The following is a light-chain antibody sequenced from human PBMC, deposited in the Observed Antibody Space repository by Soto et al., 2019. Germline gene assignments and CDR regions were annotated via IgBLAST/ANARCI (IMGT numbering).Light chain of an antibody. CDR3: SSYTSSSTRV. CDR1: SSDVGGYNY. J-gene: IGLJ3*02. Sequence: QSALTQPASVSGSPGQSITISCTGTSSDVGGYNYLSWYQQHPGKAPKLMIYEVSNRPSGVSNRFSGSKSGNTASLTISGLQAEDEADYYCSSYTSSSTRVFGGGIKVTVL. CDR2: EVS. V-gene: IGLV2-14*01.